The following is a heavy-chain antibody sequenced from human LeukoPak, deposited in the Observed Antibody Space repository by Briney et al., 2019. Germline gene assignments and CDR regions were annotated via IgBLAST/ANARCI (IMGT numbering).Heavy chain of an antibody. J-gene: IGHJ4*02. Sequence: ASVKVSCKASGGTFSSYAISWVRQAPGQGLEWMGGIIPIFGTANYAQKFQGRVTITADESTSTAYMELSSLRSEDTAVYYCARDRPCSSAWDYDYSGQGTLVTVSS. CDR3: ARDRPCSSAWDYDY. CDR1: GGTFSSYA. V-gene: IGHV1-69*01. CDR2: IIPIFGTA. D-gene: IGHD6-25*01.